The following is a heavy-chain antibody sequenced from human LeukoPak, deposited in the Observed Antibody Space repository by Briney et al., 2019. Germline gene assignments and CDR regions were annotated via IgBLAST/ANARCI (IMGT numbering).Heavy chain of an antibody. D-gene: IGHD3-16*02. CDR3: ARDDTYDYVWGSYRYDY. V-gene: IGHV1-24*01. CDR2: FDPEDGET. Sequence: ASVKVSCKVSGYTLTELSMHWVRQAPGKGLEWMGGFDPEDGETIYAQKFQGRVTMTTDTSTSTAYMELRSLRSDDTAVYYCARDDTYDYVWGSYRYDYWGQGTLVTVSS. J-gene: IGHJ4*02. CDR1: GYTLTELS.